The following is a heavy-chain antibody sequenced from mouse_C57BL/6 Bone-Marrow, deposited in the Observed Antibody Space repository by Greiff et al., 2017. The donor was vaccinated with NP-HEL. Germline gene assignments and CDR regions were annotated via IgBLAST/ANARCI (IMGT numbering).Heavy chain of an antibody. CDR1: GYTFTSYR. J-gene: IGHJ2*01. CDR3: ARSTMVTTGYYFDY. V-gene: IGHV1-55*01. D-gene: IGHD2-2*01. CDR2: IYPGSGST. Sequence: QVQLQQPGAELVKPGASVKMSCKASGYTFTSYRITWVKQRPGQGLEWIGDIYPGSGSTNYNEKFKSKATLTVDTSSSTAYMQLSSLTSEDSAVYYCARSTMVTTGYYFDYWGQGTTLTVSS.